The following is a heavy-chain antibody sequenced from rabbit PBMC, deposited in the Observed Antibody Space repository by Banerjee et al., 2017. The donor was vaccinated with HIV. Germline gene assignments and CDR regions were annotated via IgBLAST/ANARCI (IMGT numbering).Heavy chain of an antibody. CDR3: ARDRDGDAGYGSLAL. D-gene: IGHD7-1*01. CDR2: INTSSGNT. Sequence: QSLEESGGDLVQPGASLTLTCTASGFSFSNKYVMCWVRQAPGKGLEWIACINTSSGNTVYASWAKGRFTISKTSSTTVTLQMTSLTAADTATYFCARDRDGDAGYGSLALWGQGTLVTVS. V-gene: IGHV1S40*01. J-gene: IGHJ4*01. CDR1: GFSFSNKYV.